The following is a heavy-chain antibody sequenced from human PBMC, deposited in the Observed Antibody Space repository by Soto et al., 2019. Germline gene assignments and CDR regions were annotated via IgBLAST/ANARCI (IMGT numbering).Heavy chain of an antibody. Sequence: SETLSLTCAVSGGSISSGGYSWSWIRQPPGKGLEWIGYIYHSASTYYNPSLKSRVTISVDRSKNQFSLKLSSVTAADTAVYYCARGNRIAVDYWGQGTLVTVSS. CDR2: IYHSAST. CDR1: GGSISSGGYS. J-gene: IGHJ4*02. CDR3: ARGNRIAVDY. V-gene: IGHV4-30-2*01. D-gene: IGHD6-13*01.